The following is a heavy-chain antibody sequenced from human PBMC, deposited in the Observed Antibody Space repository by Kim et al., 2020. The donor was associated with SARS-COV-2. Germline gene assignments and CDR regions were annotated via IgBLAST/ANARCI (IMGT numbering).Heavy chain of an antibody. CDR1: GFTFRNYW. D-gene: IGHD3-9*01. CDR3: ATDRRNSDWLTERSDN. V-gene: IGHV3-7*01. CDR2: INHDGSEQ. Sequence: GGSLRLSCAASGFTFRNYWMNWVRQAPGKGLEWVGNINHDGSEQNYVDSVKGRFTISRDNAKDSLYLQMNSVRAEDTAIYYCATDRRNSDWLTERSDNWGQGSLVTVSS. J-gene: IGHJ4*02.